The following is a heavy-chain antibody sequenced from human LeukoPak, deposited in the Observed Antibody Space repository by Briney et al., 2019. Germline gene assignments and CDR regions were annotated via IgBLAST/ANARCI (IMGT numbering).Heavy chain of an antibody. CDR1: GYTFTKYG. D-gene: IGHD4-17*01. CDR3: ARGDDYGDYWGLY. Sequence: ASVKVSCKASGYTFTKYGITWVRQAPGQGLEWMGWISTYNGNTNYAQKLQGRVTMTTDTSTGTAYMELRSLISDDAAVYYCARGDDYGDYWGLYWGQGTLVTVSS. J-gene: IGHJ4*02. V-gene: IGHV1-18*01. CDR2: ISTYNGNT.